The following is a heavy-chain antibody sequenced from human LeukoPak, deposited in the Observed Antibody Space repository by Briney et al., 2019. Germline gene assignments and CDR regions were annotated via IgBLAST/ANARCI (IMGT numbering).Heavy chain of an antibody. CDR2: IFYTGST. CDR3: ARDLDYHFDY. V-gene: IGHV4-39*07. J-gene: IGHJ4*02. CDR1: GGSISSSSYH. Sequence: SETLSLTCTLSGGSISSSSYHWGWIRQPPGKGLEWIGTIFYTGSTYYNPSLKSRVSISVDTSKNQFSLNLTSVTAADTAVYYCARDLDYHFDYWGQGTLVTVSS. D-gene: IGHD3-16*01.